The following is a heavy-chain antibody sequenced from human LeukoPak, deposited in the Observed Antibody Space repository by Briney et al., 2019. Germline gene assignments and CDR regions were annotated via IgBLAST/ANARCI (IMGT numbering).Heavy chain of an antibody. CDR3: VRREYSSSWSKFDY. CDR2: IYYTGIT. Sequence: PSETLSLTCTVSGDYITRSSDYWGWIRQPPGKGLEWTGNIYYTGITYYNPSLKSRVTMSVEASKNQFSLRLSSVTAADTAIYYCVRREYSSSWSKFDYWGQGILVTVSS. J-gene: IGHJ4*02. V-gene: IGHV4-39*01. CDR1: GDYITRSSDY. D-gene: IGHD6-19*01.